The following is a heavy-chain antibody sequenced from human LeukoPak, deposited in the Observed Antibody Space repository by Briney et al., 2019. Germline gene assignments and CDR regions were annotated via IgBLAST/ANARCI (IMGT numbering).Heavy chain of an antibody. D-gene: IGHD2-8*01. Sequence: GSSVKVSCKASGGTFSSYAISWVRQAPGLGFEWMGRIIPGAGTTDSAQKFQGRVSITADRSTTTVKMELSGLTSDDTAVYYCARADDLCMNGVCGWGMDVWGQGTTVTVSS. CDR3: ARADDLCMNGVCGWGMDV. V-gene: IGHV1-69*04. J-gene: IGHJ6*02. CDR2: IIPGAGTT. CDR1: GGTFSSYA.